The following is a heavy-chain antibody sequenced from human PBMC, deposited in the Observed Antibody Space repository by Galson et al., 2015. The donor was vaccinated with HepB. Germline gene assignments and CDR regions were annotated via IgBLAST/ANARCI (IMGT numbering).Heavy chain of an antibody. CDR3: ARDRYYDFWSGYSWGMDV. D-gene: IGHD3-3*01. J-gene: IGHJ6*02. V-gene: IGHV3-30-3*01. CDR1: GFTFSSYA. Sequence: SLRLSCAASGFTFSSYAMHWVRQAPGKGLEWVAVISYDGSNKYYADSVKGRFTISRDNSKNTLYLQINSLRAEDTAVYYCARDRYYDFWSGYSWGMDVWGQGTTVTVSS. CDR2: ISYDGSNK.